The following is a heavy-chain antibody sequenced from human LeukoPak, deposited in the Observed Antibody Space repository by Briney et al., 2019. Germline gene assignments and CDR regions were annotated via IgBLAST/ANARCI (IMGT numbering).Heavy chain of an antibody. D-gene: IGHD3-9*01. Sequence: SVKVSCKASGGTFSSYAISWVRQAPGQGLEWMGGIIPIFGTANYAQKLQGRVTITADESTSTAYMELSSLRSEDTAVYYCAREGKDYDILTGYYPNWFDPWGQGTLVTVSS. J-gene: IGHJ5*02. CDR1: GGTFSSYA. CDR3: AREGKDYDILTGYYPNWFDP. CDR2: IIPIFGTA. V-gene: IGHV1-69*13.